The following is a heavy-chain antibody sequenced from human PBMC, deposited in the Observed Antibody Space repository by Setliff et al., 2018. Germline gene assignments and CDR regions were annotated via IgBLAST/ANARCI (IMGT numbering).Heavy chain of an antibody. J-gene: IGHJ5*02. CDR2: TNNDGSTI. CDR1: GFTFSSYW. D-gene: IGHD3-10*01. Sequence: PGGSLRLSCAASGFTFSSYWMHWVRQAPGKGLVWVSRTNNDGSTINHADSVKGRFTISRDNAKNTLYLQMNSVRADDTALYYCARDPSPGGQLLPDLWGQGTLVTVSS. CDR3: ARDPSPGGQLLPDL. V-gene: IGHV3-74*01.